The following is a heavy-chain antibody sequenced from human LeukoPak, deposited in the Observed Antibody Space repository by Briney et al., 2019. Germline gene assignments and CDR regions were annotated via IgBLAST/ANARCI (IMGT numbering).Heavy chain of an antibody. CDR3: ARGWYGGSWYYFDA. Sequence: SETLSLTCTVSGGSINSYYWSWIRQPPGKGLEWIGYIYYTGSANYNPSPKSRVTISVDTSENHFSLNLNSMTAADTAVYYCARGWYGGSWYYFDAWGQGTLVTVSS. V-gene: IGHV4-59*01. CDR2: IYYTGSA. J-gene: IGHJ4*02. CDR1: GGSINSYY. D-gene: IGHD2-15*01.